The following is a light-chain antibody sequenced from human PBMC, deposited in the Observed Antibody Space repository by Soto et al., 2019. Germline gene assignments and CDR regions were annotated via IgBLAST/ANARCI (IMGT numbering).Light chain of an antibody. CDR2: AAY. J-gene: IGKJ1*01. CDR3: QQYSDWPWS. CDR1: QSIRSN. Sequence: EIVMTQSPATLSVSPGDRATLSCRASQSIRSNLAWYQQRPGQAPRLLIYAAYSRATGTPARFSGTESGTEFTLTISSLQSEDSAVYYCQQYSDWPWSFGQGTKVEI. V-gene: IGKV3-15*01.